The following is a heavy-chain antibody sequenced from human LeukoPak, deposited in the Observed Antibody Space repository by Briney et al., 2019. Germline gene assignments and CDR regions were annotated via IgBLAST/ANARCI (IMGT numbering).Heavy chain of an antibody. CDR2: IDGGGGGT. CDR1: GFTFTGYG. D-gene: IGHD3-10*01. V-gene: IGHV3-23*01. Sequence: PGGSLRLSCAASGFTFTGYGMNWVRQVPGKGLEWVSSIDGGGGGTYYADSVKGRFTISRDNSKNTLYLQMNSLRAEDTAVYYCARDAPYYYGSGSYPPLDVWGKGTTVTISS. J-gene: IGHJ6*04. CDR3: ARDAPYYYGSGSYPPLDV.